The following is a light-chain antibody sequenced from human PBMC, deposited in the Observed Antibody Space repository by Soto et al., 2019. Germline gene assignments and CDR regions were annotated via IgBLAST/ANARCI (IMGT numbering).Light chain of an antibody. CDR2: DAS. Sequence: SQETKRPYYLSAAVEDRFTITFQASQDVSNYLNWYQQKLGKAPKLLIYDASNLETGVPSRFSGSGSGRYFSFTFTGLQLEGFPTRYCGPHSNCMAIGHGTRLEIK. V-gene: IGKV1-33*01. J-gene: IGKJ5*01. CDR1: QDVSNY. CDR3: GPHSNCMA.